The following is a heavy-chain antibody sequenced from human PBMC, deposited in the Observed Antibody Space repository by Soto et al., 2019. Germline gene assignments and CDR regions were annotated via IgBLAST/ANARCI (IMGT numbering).Heavy chain of an antibody. CDR3: ARDTDLTLVTTLDY. CDR2: INISNGNT. D-gene: IGHD4-17*01. J-gene: IGHJ4*02. Sequence: GASVKVSCKASGYTFKSYQIYWVRQAPGQRLECMGWINISNGNTEYSQNFQGRVTMTRDTSASTAYMESSSLRSEDTAVYYCARDTDLTLVTTLDYWGQGTPVTVSS. V-gene: IGHV1-3*04. CDR1: GYTFKSYQ.